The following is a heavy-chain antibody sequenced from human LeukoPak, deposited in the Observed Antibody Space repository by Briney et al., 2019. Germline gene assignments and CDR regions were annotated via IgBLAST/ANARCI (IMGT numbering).Heavy chain of an antibody. CDR1: GGSISSCSYY. D-gene: IGHD3-10*01. CDR3: ARDRFDFGLDP. CDR2: IYTSGSN. Sequence: SETLSLTCTVSGGSISSCSYYWSWIRQPAGKGLEWIGRIYTSGSNNYNPSLKSRVTISVDTSKNQFSLKLSAVTAADTAVYYCARDRFDFGLDPGGQGTLVTVSS. V-gene: IGHV4-61*02. J-gene: IGHJ5*02.